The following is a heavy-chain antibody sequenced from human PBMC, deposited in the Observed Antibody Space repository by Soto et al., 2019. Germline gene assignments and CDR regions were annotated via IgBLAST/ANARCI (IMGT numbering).Heavy chain of an antibody. V-gene: IGHV1-18*01. J-gene: IGHJ4*02. Sequence: ASVKVSCKASGYTFTSYGISWVRQAPGQGLEWMGWISAYNGNTNYAQKLQGRVTMTTDTSTSTAYMELRSLRSDDTAVYYCARSRGGPLAVADPFDYWGQGTLVTVS. CDR3: ARSRGGPLAVADPFDY. D-gene: IGHD6-19*01. CDR2: ISAYNGNT. CDR1: GYTFTSYG.